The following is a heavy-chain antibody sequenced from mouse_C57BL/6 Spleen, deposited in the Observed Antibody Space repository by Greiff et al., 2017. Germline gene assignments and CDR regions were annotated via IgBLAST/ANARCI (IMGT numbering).Heavy chain of an antibody. CDR1: GYSFTDYN. Sequence: LVESGPELVKPGASVKISCKASGYSFTDYNMNWVKQSNGKSLEWIGVINPNYGTTSYNQKFKGKATLTVDQSSSTAYMQLNSLTSEDSAVYYCARSSGNYLYYYAMDYWGQGTSVTVSS. CDR2: INPNYGTT. D-gene: IGHD2-1*01. J-gene: IGHJ4*01. V-gene: IGHV1-39*01. CDR3: ARSSGNYLYYYAMDY.